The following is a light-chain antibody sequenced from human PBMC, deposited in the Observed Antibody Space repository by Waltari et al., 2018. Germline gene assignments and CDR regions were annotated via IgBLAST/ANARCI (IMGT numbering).Light chain of an antibody. CDR3: QQYYTTPLT. V-gene: IGKV4-1*01. Sequence: DIVMTQSPDSLAVSLGERATINCKSSQSLLYSFDKKNYLAWYKQKPGQPPKLLIQWASTRESGVPDRFSGSESGTDFTLTILSLQAEDVAVYYCQQYYTTPLTFGGGTKVEIK. CDR1: QSLLYSFDKKNY. CDR2: WAS. J-gene: IGKJ4*01.